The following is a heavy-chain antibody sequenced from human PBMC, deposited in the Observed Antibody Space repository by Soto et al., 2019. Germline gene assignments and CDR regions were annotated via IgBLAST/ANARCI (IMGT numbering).Heavy chain of an antibody. CDR1: GFTFRWFG. V-gene: IGHV3-30*18. J-gene: IGHJ4*02. Sequence: LRLSCAGSGFTFRWFGMNWVRQSPGKGLEWVARISNDGSNEYYVDSVKGRFTISRDNSKNTLYLQMDSLRAEDTAVYYCAKGEVRGIIPSYFDYWGLGTLVTVSS. CDR2: ISNDGSNE. D-gene: IGHD3-10*01. CDR3: AKGEVRGIIPSYFDY.